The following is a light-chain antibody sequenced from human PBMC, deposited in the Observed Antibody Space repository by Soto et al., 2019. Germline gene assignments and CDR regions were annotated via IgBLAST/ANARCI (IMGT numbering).Light chain of an antibody. J-gene: IGKJ5*01. CDR1: QSVSGRY. CDR3: QQYGGFPIT. CDR2: GAS. Sequence: EIVLTESPGTLSLSPGDRATLSCRASQSVSGRYLAWYQQKPGQAPRLLIYGASSRATGIPDRFSGGGSGTDFTLTISRLEPGDFAVYFCQQYGGFPITFGQGTRLEIK. V-gene: IGKV3-20*01.